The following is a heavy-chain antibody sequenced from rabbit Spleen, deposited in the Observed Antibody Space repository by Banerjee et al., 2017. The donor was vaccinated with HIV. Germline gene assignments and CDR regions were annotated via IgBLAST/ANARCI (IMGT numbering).Heavy chain of an antibody. D-gene: IGHD1-1*01. CDR3: VRDQAHMLDL. CDR1: GVSFSSGYD. CDR2: INIITGKT. Sequence: QQLVESGGGLVKPGASLTLTCKASGVSFSSGYDMCWVRQAPGKGLEWIGCINIITGKTVYATWAKGRFTISRASSTTVFLQMTSLTAADTATYFCVRDQAHMLDLWGPGTLVTVS. J-gene: IGHJ4*01. V-gene: IGHV1S40*01.